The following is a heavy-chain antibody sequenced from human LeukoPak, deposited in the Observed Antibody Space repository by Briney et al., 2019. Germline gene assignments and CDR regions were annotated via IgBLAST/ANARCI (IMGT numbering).Heavy chain of an antibody. Sequence: GESLKISCEASGYTFTDYWIGWVRQMPGKGLEWVGLIYPDDSDTRYSPSFQGQVTISADKSITTAYLQWSSPKASDTAMYYCARHGGTITAPTGYGMDVWGQGTTVTVSS. J-gene: IGHJ6*02. D-gene: IGHD5-24*01. CDR2: IYPDDSDT. V-gene: IGHV5-51*01. CDR1: GYTFTDYW. CDR3: ARHGGTITAPTGYGMDV.